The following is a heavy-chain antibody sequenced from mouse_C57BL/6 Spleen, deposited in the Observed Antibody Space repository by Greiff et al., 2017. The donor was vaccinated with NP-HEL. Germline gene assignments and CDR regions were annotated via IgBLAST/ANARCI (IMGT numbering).Heavy chain of an antibody. CDR2: IRNKANNTAT. CDR1: GFTFSDAW. V-gene: IGHV6-6*01. Sequence: EVKVEESGGGLVQPGGSMKLSCAASGFTFSDAWMDWVRQSPEQGLEWVAEIRNKANNTATYYAESVKGRFTISRDDCKSSVYHQMNSLKTEDTGIYYCTGGNYFDYWGQGTTLTVSS. J-gene: IGHJ2*01. CDR3: TGGNYFDY.